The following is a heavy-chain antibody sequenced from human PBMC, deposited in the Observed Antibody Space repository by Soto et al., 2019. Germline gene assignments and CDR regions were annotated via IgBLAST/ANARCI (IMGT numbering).Heavy chain of an antibody. J-gene: IGHJ4*02. V-gene: IGHV4-4*02. CDR1: GDSFSSGYW. CDR2: ISQSGTA. CDR3: ARHGGRFFEY. D-gene: IGHD2-15*01. Sequence: QVQLQESGPGLVKPSETLSLTCAVSGDSFSSGYWWSWVRQPPGKGLQWIGQISQSGTANYNPSLESRATMSGDKAKKQFSLMLTSGTAADTAVYYWARHGGRFFEYWGQGILVTVSS.